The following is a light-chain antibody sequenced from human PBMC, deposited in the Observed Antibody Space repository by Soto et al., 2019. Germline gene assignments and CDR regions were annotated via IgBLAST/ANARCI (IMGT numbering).Light chain of an antibody. V-gene: IGLV2-14*03. CDR1: SSDIGAYNY. CDR3: SSYSSTTTRV. J-gene: IGLJ1*01. CDR2: DVS. Sequence: QSALTQPDSVSGSPGQSITISCIGTSSDIGAYNYASWYQQHPGKAPKLIIYDVSNRPSGVSNRFSGSKSGYTASLTISGLQAEDEADYYCSSYSSTTTRVFGTGTKLTVL.